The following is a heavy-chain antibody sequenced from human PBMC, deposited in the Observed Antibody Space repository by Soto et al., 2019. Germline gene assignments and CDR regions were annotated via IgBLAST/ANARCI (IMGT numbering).Heavy chain of an antibody. CDR3: SGCSGGACHQNYGMDV. J-gene: IGHJ6*02. V-gene: IGHV3-21*01. CDR2: ISPSTSHL. Sequence: EVHLVESGGGLVKPGGSLRLSCAVSGFTFSSCTMNWVRQAPGKGLEWVSSISPSTSHLYYADSVKGRFTISRDNAKKSLFLQMNSLRAEDTAVYYCSGCSGGACHQNYGMDVWGQGTTVTVSS. CDR1: GFTFSSCT. D-gene: IGHD2-15*01.